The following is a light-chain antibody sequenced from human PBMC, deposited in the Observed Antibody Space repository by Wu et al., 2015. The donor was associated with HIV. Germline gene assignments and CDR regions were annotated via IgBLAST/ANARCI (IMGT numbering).Light chain of an antibody. CDR2: GGS. V-gene: IGKV3-20*01. J-gene: IGKJ4*01. CDR1: QSVSSN. CDR3: QLYGTSPQVT. Sequence: EIVMTQSPATLSVSPGERATLPCRASQSVSSNLAWYQQKPGQAPRLLIYGGSSRATGIPDRFSGRGSGTDYTLTISRLEPEDFAVYYCQLYGTSPQVTFGGGTKVEIK.